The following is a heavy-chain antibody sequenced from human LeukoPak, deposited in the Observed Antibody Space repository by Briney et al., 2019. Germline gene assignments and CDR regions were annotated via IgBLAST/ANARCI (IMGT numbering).Heavy chain of an antibody. CDR1: GFTFSSYG. Sequence: GSLRLSCAASGFTFSSYGMHWVRQAPGKGLEWVAVISYDGSNKYYADSVKGRFTISRDNSKYTLYLQMNSLRAEDTAVYYCAKGSSSGTVDYWGQGTLVAVSS. CDR3: AKGSSSGTVDY. CDR2: ISYDGSNK. J-gene: IGHJ4*02. V-gene: IGHV3-30*18. D-gene: IGHD3-22*01.